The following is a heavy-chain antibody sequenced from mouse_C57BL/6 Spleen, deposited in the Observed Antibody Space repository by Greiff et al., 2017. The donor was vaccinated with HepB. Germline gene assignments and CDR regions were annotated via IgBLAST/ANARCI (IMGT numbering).Heavy chain of an antibody. V-gene: IGHV1-64*01. D-gene: IGHD4-1*01. CDR2: IHPNSGST. CDR1: GYTFTSYW. CDR3: ARKGTGRGFYYAMDY. J-gene: IGHJ4*01. Sequence: QVQLQQPGAELVKPGASVKLSCKASGYTFTSYWMHWVKQRPGQGLEWIGMIHPNSGSTNYNEKFKSKATLTVDKSSSTAYMQLSSLTSEDSAVYYCARKGTGRGFYYAMDYWGQGTSVTVSS.